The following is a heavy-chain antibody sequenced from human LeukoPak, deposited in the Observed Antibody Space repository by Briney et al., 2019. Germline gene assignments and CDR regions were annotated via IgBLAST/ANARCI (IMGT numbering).Heavy chain of an antibody. J-gene: IGHJ4*02. CDR3: ARGGGYFDY. V-gene: IGHV4-34*01. Sequence: SETLSLTCAVYGGSFSGYYWSWIRQPPGKGLEWIGGINHSGSTNYNPSLKSRVTISVDTSKNQFSLKLSSVTAADTAVYYCARGGGYFDYWGQGTRVTVSS. D-gene: IGHD4-23*01. CDR2: INHSGST. CDR1: GGSFSGYY.